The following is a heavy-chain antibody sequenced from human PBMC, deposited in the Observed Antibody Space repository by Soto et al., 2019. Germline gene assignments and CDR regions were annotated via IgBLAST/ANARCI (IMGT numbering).Heavy chain of an antibody. CDR1: GFTFSSYW. CDR2: IKQDGSEK. Sequence: GGSLRLSCAASGFTFSSYWMSWVRQAPGKGLEWVANIKQDGSEKYYVDSVKGRFTISRDNAKNSLYLKMNSLRAEDKAVYYCARVGGYCSSTSCYDAFDIWGQGTMVTVSS. V-gene: IGHV3-7*01. CDR3: ARVGGYCSSTSCYDAFDI. J-gene: IGHJ3*02. D-gene: IGHD2-2*01.